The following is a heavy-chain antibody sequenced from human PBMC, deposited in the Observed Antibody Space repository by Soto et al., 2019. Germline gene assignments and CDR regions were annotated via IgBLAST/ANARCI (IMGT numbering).Heavy chain of an antibody. J-gene: IGHJ4*02. V-gene: IGHV1-69*13. Sequence: SVKVSCKASGGTFSSYSISWVRQAPGQGLEWMGGIIPIFGTANYAQKFQGRVTITADESTSTAYMELSSLRSEDTAVYYCASGIVLMVYATNYFDYWGQGTLVTVSS. CDR1: GGTFSSYS. CDR3: ASGIVLMVYATNYFDY. D-gene: IGHD2-8*01. CDR2: IIPIFGTA.